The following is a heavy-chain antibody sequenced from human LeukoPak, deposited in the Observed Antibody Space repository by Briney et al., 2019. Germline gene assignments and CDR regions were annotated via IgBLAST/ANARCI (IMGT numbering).Heavy chain of an antibody. CDR2: INARGDT. J-gene: IGHJ5*02. D-gene: IGHD2-2*01. CDR1: GWSFNDHY. CDR3: ARGQVPAARGYNWFDP. V-gene: IGHV4-34*01. Sequence: SETLSLTCAVYGWSFNDHYWNWIRQPPGKGLEWIGEINARGDTNFNPSLKSRVSISVDTSKNQFSLTLRSTIAADTAVYYCARGQVPAARGYNWFDPRGQGTLVTVSS.